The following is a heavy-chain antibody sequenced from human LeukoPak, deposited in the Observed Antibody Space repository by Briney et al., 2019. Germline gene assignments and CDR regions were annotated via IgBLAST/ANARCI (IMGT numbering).Heavy chain of an antibody. CDR1: GYSISSGYY. J-gene: IGHJ6*03. V-gene: IGHV4-38-2*02. D-gene: IGHD6-13*01. Sequence: SETLSLTCTVSGYSISSGYYWGWIRQAPGKGLEYIGSTHYSGTTYYNPSLKRRVTISVDTSKNQFSLMLNSVTAADTAVYYCARESRRIAAAGPSYYMDVWGRGTTVTVSS. CDR3: ARESRRIAAAGPSYYMDV. CDR2: THYSGTT.